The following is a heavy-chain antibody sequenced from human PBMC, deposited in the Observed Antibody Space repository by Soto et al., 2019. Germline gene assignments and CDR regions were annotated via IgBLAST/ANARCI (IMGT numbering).Heavy chain of an antibody. CDR2: INHSGST. CDR1: GGSFSGYY. CDR3: ARRGGYYQRRSVGYFDY. J-gene: IGHJ4*02. V-gene: IGHV4-34*01. Sequence: QVQLQQWGAGLLKPSETLSLTCAVYGGSFSGYYWSWIRQPPGKGLEWIGEINHSGSTNYNPSLKSRVTISVDTSKNQFSLKLSSVTAADTAVYYCARRGGYYQRRSVGYFDYWGQGTLVTVSS. D-gene: IGHD3-3*01.